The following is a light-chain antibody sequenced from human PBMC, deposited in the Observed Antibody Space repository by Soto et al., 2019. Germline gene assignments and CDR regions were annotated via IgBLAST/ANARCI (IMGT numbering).Light chain of an antibody. CDR2: DVS. Sequence: DVVLTQSPLSLPVTLGQPASISCRSSQSLVYSDGNTYLNWFQQRPGRSPRRLIYDVSNRDSGVPDRFSGSGSGTDFTRKITRVEAEDVGVYDCMQGTHWPPLTFGQGKRLEIK. CDR3: MQGTHWPPLT. J-gene: IGKJ5*01. CDR1: QSLVYSDGNTY. V-gene: IGKV2-30*01.